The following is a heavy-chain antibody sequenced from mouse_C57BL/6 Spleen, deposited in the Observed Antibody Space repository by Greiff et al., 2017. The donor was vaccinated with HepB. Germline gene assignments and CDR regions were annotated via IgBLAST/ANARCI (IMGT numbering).Heavy chain of an antibody. V-gene: IGHV1-59*01. CDR1: GYTFTSYW. CDR3: ARMITTYYYAMDY. CDR2: IDPSDSYT. D-gene: IGHD2-4*01. J-gene: IGHJ4*01. Sequence: VQLQQPGAELVRPGTSVKLSCKASGYTFTSYWMHWVKQRPGQGLEWIGVIDPSDSYTNYNQKFKGKATLTVDTSSSTAYMQLSSLTSEDSAVYYCARMITTYYYAMDYWGQGTSVTVSS.